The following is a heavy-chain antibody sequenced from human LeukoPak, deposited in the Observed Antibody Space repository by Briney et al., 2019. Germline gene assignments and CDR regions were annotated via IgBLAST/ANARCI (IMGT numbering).Heavy chain of an antibody. V-gene: IGHV4-39*07. Sequence: SETLSLTCTLSGGSISSSSYYWGWIRQPPGKGLEWIGSIYYSGTTYHNPSLKSRITISVDTSKNQFSLKLSSVTAADTAVYYCARDYGDHAFDIWGQGTMVTVSS. CDR1: GGSISSSSYY. J-gene: IGHJ3*02. D-gene: IGHD4-17*01. CDR2: IYYSGTT. CDR3: ARDYGDHAFDI.